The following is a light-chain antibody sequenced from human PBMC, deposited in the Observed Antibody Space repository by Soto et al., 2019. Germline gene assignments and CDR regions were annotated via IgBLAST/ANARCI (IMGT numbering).Light chain of an antibody. Sequence: DIVLTQSPGTLSLSPGERTTLSCRASQSVSSSFLARYQQKPGQAPRLLIYGASSRATGIPDRFSGSGSGTDFTLTISRLEPEDFAVYFCQQYGSSPQTFGQGTRWIS. CDR1: QSVSSSF. CDR3: QQYGSSPQT. V-gene: IGKV3-20*01. J-gene: IGKJ1*01. CDR2: GAS.